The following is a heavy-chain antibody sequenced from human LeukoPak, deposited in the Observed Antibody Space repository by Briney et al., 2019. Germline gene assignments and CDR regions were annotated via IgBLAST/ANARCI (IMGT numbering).Heavy chain of an antibody. J-gene: IGHJ4*02. CDR1: GFTLSSFV. CDR2: TSSDGGNT. V-gene: IGHV3-64*01. D-gene: IGHD1-7*01. CDR3: ARGEGNWNFADY. Sequence: GGSLRLSCAASGFTLSSFVMHWVRQAPGKGLEYVSATSSDGGNTYYVNSVKGRFTISRDNSKNTVYLQMGSLRAEDTAVYYCARGEGNWNFADYWGQGTLVTVSS.